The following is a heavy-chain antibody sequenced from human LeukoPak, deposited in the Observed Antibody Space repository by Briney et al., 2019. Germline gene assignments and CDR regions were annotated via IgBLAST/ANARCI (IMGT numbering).Heavy chain of an antibody. CDR1: GYSISDYY. J-gene: IGHJ4*02. D-gene: IGHD3-22*01. CDR2: IYHSERT. V-gene: IGHV4-38-2*02. CDR3: AWKYYYDTSGYFYVDS. Sequence: SETLSLTCTVSGYSISDYYWGWTRQPPGKGLEWIGSIYHSERTYYNPSLKSRVTISGDTSRNQFSLKLSSVTAADTAVYYCAWKYYYDTSGYFYVDSWGQGTLVTVAS.